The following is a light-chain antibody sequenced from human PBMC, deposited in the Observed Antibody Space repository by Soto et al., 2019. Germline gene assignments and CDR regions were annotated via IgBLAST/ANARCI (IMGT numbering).Light chain of an antibody. V-gene: IGLV3-1*01. J-gene: IGLJ1*01. CDR1: KLGDKY. Sequence: SYELTQPPSLSVSPGQTASITCSGDKLGDKYASWYQQKPGQSPVLVIYQDTKRPSGIPERFSGSNSGNTATLTISGTQAMDEADYYCQAWDSRAGCVFGSGTKLTVL. CDR3: QAWDSRAGCV. CDR2: QDT.